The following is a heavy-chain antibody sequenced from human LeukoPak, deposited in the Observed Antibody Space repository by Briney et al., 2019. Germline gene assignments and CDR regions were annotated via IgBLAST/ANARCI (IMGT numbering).Heavy chain of an antibody. J-gene: IGHJ4*02. CDR1: GFTFSNYA. V-gene: IGHV3-23*01. CDR2: ISGGGGTT. D-gene: IGHD3-22*01. CDR3: AKDRVYYFDSSGDSCDY. Sequence: GGSLRLSCAASGFTFSNYAMSWVRQAPGKGLEWVSGISGGGGTTYYADSVKGRFTISRDNSKNTLYLQMHSLRAEDTAVYYCAKDRVYYFDSSGDSCDYLGEGSLVTVSS.